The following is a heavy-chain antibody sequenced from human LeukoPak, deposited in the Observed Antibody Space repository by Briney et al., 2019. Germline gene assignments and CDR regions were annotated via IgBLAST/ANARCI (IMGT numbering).Heavy chain of an antibody. J-gene: IGHJ5*02. Sequence: ASVKVSCKASGYTFTSYYMHWVRQAPGQGLEWMGIINPSGGSTSYAQKFQGRVTMTRDTSTSTVYMELSSLRSEDTAVYYCARDEGIMVRPEWGWFDPWGQGTLVTVSS. V-gene: IGHV1-46*01. CDR2: INPSGGST. CDR1: GYTFTSYY. D-gene: IGHD3-10*01. CDR3: ARDEGIMVRPEWGWFDP.